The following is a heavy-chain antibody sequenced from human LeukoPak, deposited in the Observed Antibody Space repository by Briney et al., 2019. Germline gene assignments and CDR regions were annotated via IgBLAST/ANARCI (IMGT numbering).Heavy chain of an antibody. Sequence: PGGTLRLSCAASGFTFSSYGMSWVRQAPGKGLEWVSAISGSGGSTYYADSVKGRFTISRDNSKNSLYLQMNSLRAEDTALYYCATGESITMVRGVIAPLDYWGQGTLVTVSS. V-gene: IGHV3-23*01. CDR1: GFTFSSYG. J-gene: IGHJ4*02. D-gene: IGHD3-10*01. CDR3: ATGESITMVRGVIAPLDY. CDR2: ISGSGGST.